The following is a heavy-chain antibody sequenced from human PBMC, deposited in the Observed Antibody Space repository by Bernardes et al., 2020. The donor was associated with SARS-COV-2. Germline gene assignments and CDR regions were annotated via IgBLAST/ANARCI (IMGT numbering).Heavy chain of an antibody. CDR3: ALPPTNYDRYGMDV. CDR2: INPNSGGT. V-gene: IGHV1-2*02. J-gene: IGHJ6*02. CDR1: GYPFTGYY. Sequence: AGWKGSCKASGYPFTGYYIHWVRQAPGQGLEWMGWINPNSGGTNYAQKFQGRVTMTRDTSISTANMELSRLRSDDTAVYYCALPPTNYDRYGMDVWGQGTTVTGSS. D-gene: IGHD3-22*01.